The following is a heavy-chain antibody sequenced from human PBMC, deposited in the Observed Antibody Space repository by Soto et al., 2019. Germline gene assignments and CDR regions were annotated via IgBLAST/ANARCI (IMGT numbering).Heavy chain of an antibody. J-gene: IGHJ5*02. CDR2: ISSRSTTI. V-gene: IGHV3-48*02. CDR1: GFTFSSYS. D-gene: IGHD3-16*01. Sequence: GGSPRLSCVATGFTFSSYSMNWVRQAPGKGLEWVSHISSRSTTIYYADSVKGRFTISRDDAKNSLYLQMNSLRDEDTAVYYWAVWGATTSNWFDPWGKGTLVTVYS. CDR3: AVWGATTSNWFDP.